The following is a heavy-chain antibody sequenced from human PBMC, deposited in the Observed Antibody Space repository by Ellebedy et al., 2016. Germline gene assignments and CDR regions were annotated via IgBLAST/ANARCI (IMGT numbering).Heavy chain of an antibody. V-gene: IGHV3-7*01. CDR2: IKSDGNEK. CDR3: VRYGLTATFDY. CDR1: GFTFSSHA. Sequence: GESLKISCEASGFTFSSHAMSWVRQAPGKGLEWVANIKSDGNEKYFLHSVMGRFSISRDNAKSSLFLQMNSLRDEDTAMYYCVRYGLTATFDYWGPGILVTVSS. J-gene: IGHJ4*02. D-gene: IGHD4/OR15-4a*01.